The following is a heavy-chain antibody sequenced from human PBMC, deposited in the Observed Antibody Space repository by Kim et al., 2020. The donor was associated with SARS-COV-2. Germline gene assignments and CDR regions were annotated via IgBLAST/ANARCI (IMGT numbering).Heavy chain of an antibody. D-gene: IGHD3-22*01. CDR3: ARDPYYYDSSGYYYGLFDY. Sequence: GPFTIPRDNAKNSLYLQMNSLRAEDTAVYYCARDPYYYDSSGYYYGLFDYWGQGTLVTVSS. J-gene: IGHJ4*02. V-gene: IGHV3-11*06.